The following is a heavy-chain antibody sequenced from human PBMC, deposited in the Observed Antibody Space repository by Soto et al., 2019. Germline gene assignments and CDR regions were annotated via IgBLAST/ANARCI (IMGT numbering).Heavy chain of an antibody. Sequence: EVQLLESGGGLVQPGGSLTVSCAASGFTFGAHPMSWVRLAPGKGLEWVSTISGYGGSTYYPDSLKGRFIISRDNSKNTLYLQINTLRAEEPAISFCAKQRTTVTTSIDYWGQGTLVTVSS. V-gene: IGHV3-23*01. D-gene: IGHD4-17*01. CDR1: GFTFGAHP. CDR3: AKQRTTVTTSIDY. CDR2: ISGYGGST. J-gene: IGHJ4*02.